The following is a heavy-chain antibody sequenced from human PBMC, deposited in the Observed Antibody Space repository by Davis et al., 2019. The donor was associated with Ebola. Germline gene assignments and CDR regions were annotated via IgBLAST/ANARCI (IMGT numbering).Heavy chain of an antibody. Sequence: AASVKVSCKTSGYTFTTNAIHWVRQAPGQRLEWMGWINAGNGDTKYSQKFQGRLTITRDTSASTAYMELSSLKSEDTAVYYCARTQLTMIGGHLTMGDFDYWGQGTLVPVSS. D-gene: IGHD3-10*01. J-gene: IGHJ4*02. CDR1: GYTFTTNA. CDR3: ARTQLTMIGGHLTMGDFDY. V-gene: IGHV1-3*01. CDR2: INAGNGDT.